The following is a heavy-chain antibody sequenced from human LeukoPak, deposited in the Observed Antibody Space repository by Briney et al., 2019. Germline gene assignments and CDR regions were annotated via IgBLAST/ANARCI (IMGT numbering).Heavy chain of an antibody. Sequence: GGSLRLSCAASGFTFSNYWMHWVRQAPGKGLVWVSRLKNDGSGTTYADSVKGRFTISRDNAKNTLYLQMNSLRAEDAAIYYCARGDSAIFYWGQGTLVTVSS. V-gene: IGHV3-74*01. D-gene: IGHD5-18*01. CDR2: LKNDGSGT. CDR3: ARGDSAIFY. CDR1: GFTFSNYW. J-gene: IGHJ4*02.